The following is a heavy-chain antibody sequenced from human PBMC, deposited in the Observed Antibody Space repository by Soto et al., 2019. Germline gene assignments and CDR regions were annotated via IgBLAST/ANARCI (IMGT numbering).Heavy chain of an antibody. J-gene: IGHJ4*02. V-gene: IGHV6-1*01. Sequence: PSQTLSLTCAISGDSVSGNSASWNCIRQSPSRGLEWLGRTYYRSKWYTDYAESVKSRIVVTPDTSRNQFSLQLISVSPEDAAVYYWARGGFAGNSFFEDWGQATRVTVAS. CDR2: TYYRSKWYT. CDR3: ARGGFAGNSFFED. D-gene: IGHD3-22*01. CDR1: GDSVSGNSAS.